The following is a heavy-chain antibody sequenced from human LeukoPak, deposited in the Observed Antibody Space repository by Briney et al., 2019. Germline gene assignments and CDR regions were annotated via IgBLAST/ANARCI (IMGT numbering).Heavy chain of an antibody. J-gene: IGHJ3*02. V-gene: IGHV3-30*04. CDR1: GFTFSSYA. Sequence: PGGSLRLSCAASGFTFSSYAMHWVRQAPGKGLEWVAVISYDGSNKYYADSVKGRFTISRDNSKNTLYLQMNSLRAEDTAVYYCARSGEFLAMPSDIWGQGTTVTVSS. D-gene: IGHD3-10*01. CDR2: ISYDGSNK. CDR3: ARSGEFLAMPSDI.